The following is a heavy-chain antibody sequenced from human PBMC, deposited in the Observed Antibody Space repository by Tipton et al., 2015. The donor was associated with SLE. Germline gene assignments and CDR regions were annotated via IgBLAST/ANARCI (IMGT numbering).Heavy chain of an antibody. J-gene: IGHJ4*02. CDR2: INHSGST. CDR1: GGSFSGYY. CDR3: ARVPSVVVPAALFDY. V-gene: IGHV4-34*01. D-gene: IGHD2-2*01. Sequence: TLSLTCAVYGGSFSGYYWSWIRQPPGKGLEWIGEINHSGSTNYKPSLKSRVTISVDTSKNQFSLKLSSLTAADTAVYYCARVPSVVVPAALFDYWGQGTLVTVSS.